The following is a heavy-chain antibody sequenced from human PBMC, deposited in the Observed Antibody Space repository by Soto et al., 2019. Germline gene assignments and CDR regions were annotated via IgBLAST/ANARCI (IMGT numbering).Heavy chain of an antibody. CDR2: ISYDGSNK. Sequence: GGSLRLSCAASGFTFSSYAMHWVRQAPGKGLEWVAVISYDGSNKYYADSVKGRFTISRDNSKNTLYLQMNSLRAEDTAVYYCARINYDFWSGYDHFDYWGQGTLVT. D-gene: IGHD3-3*01. V-gene: IGHV3-30-3*01. CDR3: ARINYDFWSGYDHFDY. CDR1: GFTFSSYA. J-gene: IGHJ4*02.